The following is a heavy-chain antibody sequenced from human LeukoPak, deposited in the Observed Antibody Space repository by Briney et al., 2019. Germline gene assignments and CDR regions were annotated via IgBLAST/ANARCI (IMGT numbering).Heavy chain of an antibody. CDR3: AREAYDSSARISYFDY. D-gene: IGHD3-22*01. V-gene: IGHV3-66*01. CDR1: GFTVSSNY. Sequence: SGGSLRLSCAASGFTVSSNYMSWVRQAPGKGLEWVSVIYSGGSTYYADSVKGRFTISRDNAKNSLYLQMNSLRAEDTAVYYCAREAYDSSARISYFDYWGQGTLVTVSS. CDR2: IYSGGST. J-gene: IGHJ4*02.